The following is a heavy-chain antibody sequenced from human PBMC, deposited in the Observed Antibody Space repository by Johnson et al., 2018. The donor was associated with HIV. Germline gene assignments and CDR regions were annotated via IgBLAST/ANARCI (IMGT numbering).Heavy chain of an antibody. V-gene: IGHV3-7*03. CDR1: GFTFNNYA. CDR2: IKQDGSEK. D-gene: IGHD6-19*01. J-gene: IGHJ3*02. CDR3: TTASRGGWI. Sequence: VQLVESGGGVVQPGRSLRLSCAASGFTFNNYAMHWVRQAPGKGLEWVANIKQDGSEKYYVDSVKGRFTISRDNSKNTLDLQMNSLKTEDTAVYYCTTASRGGWIWGQGTMVTVSS.